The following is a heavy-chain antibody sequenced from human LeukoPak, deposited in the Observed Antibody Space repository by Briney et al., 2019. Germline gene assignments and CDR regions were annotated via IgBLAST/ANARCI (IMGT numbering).Heavy chain of an antibody. V-gene: IGHV1-18*01. D-gene: IGHD4-11*01. CDR1: DYSFSSYG. CDR2: ISAFTGNT. Sequence: ASVKVSCKTSDYSFSSYGFTWVRQAPGQGLEWMGWISAFTGNTTYAQKFQGRVTMTTDSTSSTAYMELRSLTSEDTAVYYCAREMDRPFASQTYDYSNPGAFDIWAKGQWSPSLQ. CDR3: AREMDRPFASQTYDYSNPGAFDI. J-gene: IGHJ3*02.